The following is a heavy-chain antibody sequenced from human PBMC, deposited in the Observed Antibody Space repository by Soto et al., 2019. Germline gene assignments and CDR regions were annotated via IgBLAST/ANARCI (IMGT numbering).Heavy chain of an antibody. V-gene: IGHV1-46*03. CDR1: GYTFTSYY. Sequence: QVQLVQSGAEVKKPGASVKVSCKASGYTFTSYYMNWARQAPGQGLEWLGIINPSGSYTTYAQRCLGRVTMTSDTSTSTVHMELGRLTSEDTAVYYCARGGGIVVVTAPDDHWCQGTLVTVSS. CDR2: INPSGSYT. D-gene: IGHD2-21*02. J-gene: IGHJ4*02. CDR3: ARGGGIVVVTAPDDH.